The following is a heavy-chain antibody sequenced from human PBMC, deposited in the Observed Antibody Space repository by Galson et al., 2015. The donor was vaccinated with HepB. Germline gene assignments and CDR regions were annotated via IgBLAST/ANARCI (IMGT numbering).Heavy chain of an antibody. CDR2: ISFDETNR. J-gene: IGHJ4*02. CDR1: GFAFSNYD. V-gene: IGHV3-30*18. CDR3: AKGGNYFDSSGRWDY. D-gene: IGHD3-22*01. Sequence: SLRLSCAASGFAFSNYDIHWVRQAPGKGLEWVAVISFDETNRNYADSVKGRFTISRDISQNTLYLQMNSLKAEDTALYYCAKGGNYFDSSGRWDYWGQGTLVTVSS.